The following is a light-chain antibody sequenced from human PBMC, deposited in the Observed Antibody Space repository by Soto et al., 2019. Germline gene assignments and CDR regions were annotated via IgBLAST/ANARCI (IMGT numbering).Light chain of an antibody. CDR2: DAS. Sequence: DIQMTQSPSSLSASVGDRVTITCQASQGINNYVKWYKQKAGEDPNLLIYDASDLETGVPSRFSRSGSGTDVTLTSSSVQAEDIDTYYCQKYDNLPYTVGEGTKLEIK. CDR1: QGINNY. V-gene: IGKV1-33*01. J-gene: IGKJ2*01. CDR3: QKYDNLPYT.